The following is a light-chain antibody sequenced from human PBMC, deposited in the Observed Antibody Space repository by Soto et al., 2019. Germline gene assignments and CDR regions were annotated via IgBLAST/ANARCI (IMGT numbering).Light chain of an antibody. CDR1: QSISTY. CDR2: AAS. CDR3: QQRSNWPPIT. J-gene: IGKJ5*01. V-gene: IGKV1-39*01. Sequence: DIQMTQSPSSLSASVGDRVTLTCRASQSISTYVNWYQQKPGKAPILLIYAASTLQSGVPSRFSGGGSGTDFTLTISSLEPEDFAVYYCQQRSNWPPITFGQGTRLEIK.